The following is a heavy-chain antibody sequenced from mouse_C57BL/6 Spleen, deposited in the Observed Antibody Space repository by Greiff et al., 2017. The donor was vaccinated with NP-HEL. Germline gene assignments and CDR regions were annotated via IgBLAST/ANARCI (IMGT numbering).Heavy chain of an antibody. CDR3: ARDSRSAY. J-gene: IGHJ3*01. CDR2: IYPSDSET. CDR1: GYTFTSYW. V-gene: IGHV1-61*01. D-gene: IGHD1-1*01. Sequence: QVHVKQPGAELVRPGSSVKLSCKASGYTFTSYWMDWVKQRPGQGLEWIGNIYPSDSETHYNQKFKDKATLTVDKSSSTAYMQLSSLTSEDSAVYYCARDSRSAYWGQGTLVTVSA.